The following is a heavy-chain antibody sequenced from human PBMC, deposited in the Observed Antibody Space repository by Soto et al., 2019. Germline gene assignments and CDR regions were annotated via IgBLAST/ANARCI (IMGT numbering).Heavy chain of an antibody. Sequence: QVQLQESGPGLVKPSQTLSLTCTVSGGSISSGDYYWSWIRQPPGKGLEWIGYIYYSGSTYYNPSLKGRGTISVDTSKNQFSLKLSSVTAADTAVYYCASSLGYSSSWYTNNWFDPWGQGTLVTVSS. V-gene: IGHV4-30-4*01. CDR2: IYYSGST. CDR1: GGSISSGDYY. J-gene: IGHJ5*02. D-gene: IGHD6-13*01. CDR3: ASSLGYSSSWYTNNWFDP.